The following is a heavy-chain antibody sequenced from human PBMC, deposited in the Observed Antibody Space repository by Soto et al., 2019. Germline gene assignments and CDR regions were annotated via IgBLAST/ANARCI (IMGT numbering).Heavy chain of an antibody. Sequence: LRLSCAASGFTFSSYSMNWVRQAPGKGLEWVSSISPTSNYIYYADSLKGRFTISRDNAKNSLYLQMNSLRAEDTAVYYCARDSTTGATKGRPRDPWGQGTLVTVSS. CDR2: ISPTSNYI. CDR1: GFTFSSYS. D-gene: IGHD1-1*01. J-gene: IGHJ5*02. CDR3: ARDSTTGATKGRPRDP. V-gene: IGHV3-21*01.